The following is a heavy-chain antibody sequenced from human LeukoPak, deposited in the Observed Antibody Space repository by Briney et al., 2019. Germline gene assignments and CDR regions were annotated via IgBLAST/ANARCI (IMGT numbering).Heavy chain of an antibody. V-gene: IGHV3-23*01. D-gene: IGHD6-19*01. CDR3: AKGKYSSGGVPDY. CDR1: GFTFSSHA. Sequence: GGSLRLSCAASGFTFSSHAMNWVRQAPGKGLGWVSSISGGGESTYYADSVKGRFTVSRDNSKNTLYLQINSLRGEDTAVYYCAKGKYSSGGVPDYWGQGTLVTVSS. J-gene: IGHJ4*02. CDR2: ISGGGEST.